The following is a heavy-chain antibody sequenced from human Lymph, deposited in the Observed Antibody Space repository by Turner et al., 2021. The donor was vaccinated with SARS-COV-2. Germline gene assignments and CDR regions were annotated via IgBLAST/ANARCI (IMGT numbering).Heavy chain of an antibody. J-gene: IGHJ4*02. CDR2: ISYDGSNK. CDR1: GFPFSSYA. Sequence: QVQLVESGGGVVQPGRSLRLSCAASGFPFSSYAMHWVRQAPGKGREWVAVISYDGSNKYYADSVKGRFTISRDNSKNTLYLQMNSLRAEHTAVYYCARDFVAVTGPFDYWGQGTLVTVSS. V-gene: IGHV3-30-3*01. CDR3: ARDFVAVTGPFDY. D-gene: IGHD6-19*01.